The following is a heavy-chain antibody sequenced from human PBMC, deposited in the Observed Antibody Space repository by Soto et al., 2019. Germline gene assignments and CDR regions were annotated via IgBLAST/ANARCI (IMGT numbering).Heavy chain of an antibody. D-gene: IGHD6-19*01. Sequence: GGSLRLSCEASGFSVSSNYMSWVRQAPGKGLEWVAVIYSSGTIYYAXSVXGXFXXXXXSXXXTLYLQLTSLRGEDTAVYYCAXXRRGSSGWYDAFDIWGQGTMVTVSS. V-gene: IGHV3-53*01. J-gene: IGHJ3*02. CDR1: GFSVSSNY. CDR2: IYSSGTI. CDR3: AXXRRGSSGWYDAFDI.